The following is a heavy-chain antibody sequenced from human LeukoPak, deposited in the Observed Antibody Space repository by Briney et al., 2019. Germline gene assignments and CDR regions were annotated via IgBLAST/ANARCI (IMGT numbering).Heavy chain of an antibody. Sequence: GGSLRLSCAASGFTFSIYSTHSVCQGPGKGLGRGSVIWYDGSNKYYADSVKGRFTISRDNSKNTLYLQMNSLRAEDTAVYYCARGVYYDSSGSIDYYFDYWGQGTLVTVSS. V-gene: IGHV3-33*01. CDR3: ARGVYYDSSGSIDYYFDY. D-gene: IGHD3-22*01. CDR1: GFTFSIYS. J-gene: IGHJ4*02. CDR2: IWYDGSNK.